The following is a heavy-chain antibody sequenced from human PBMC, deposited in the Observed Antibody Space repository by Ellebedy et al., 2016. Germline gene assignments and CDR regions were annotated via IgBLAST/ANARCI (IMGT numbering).Heavy chain of an antibody. V-gene: IGHV4-59*02. CDR2: VFHTGTT. Sequence: SETLSLTCNVSGGSVSSDYWNWIRRPPGKGLEWIGYVFHTGTTNYSPSLKIRVTMSVDTSKSQFSLGLTSVTAADTAVYYCAKWNGDWNAYEVWGQGTMVTVSS. J-gene: IGHJ3*01. D-gene: IGHD1-1*01. CDR1: GGSVSSDY. CDR3: AKWNGDWNAYEV.